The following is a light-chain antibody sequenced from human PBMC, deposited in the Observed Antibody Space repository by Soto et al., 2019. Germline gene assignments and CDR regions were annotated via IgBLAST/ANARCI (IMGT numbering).Light chain of an antibody. J-gene: IGKJ1*01. CDR3: LQDYNYLWT. Sequence: AIQMTQSPSSLSASVGDRVTITCRASQGIRNDLGWYQQKPGKAPKLLIYAASSLQSGVPSRFSGSGSGTDFTLTISSMQPEDFANYYCLQDYNYLWTFGQGTKVDIK. CDR2: AAS. CDR1: QGIRND. V-gene: IGKV1-6*01.